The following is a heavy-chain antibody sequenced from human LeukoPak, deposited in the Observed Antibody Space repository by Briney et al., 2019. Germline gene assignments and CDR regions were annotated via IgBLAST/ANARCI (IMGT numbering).Heavy chain of an antibody. CDR1: GGSFSGYY. J-gene: IGHJ4*02. CDR3: ASRDYGSNNDFDY. CDR2: INHSGST. Sequence: PSETLSLTCAVYGGSFSGYYWSWIRQPPGKGLEWIVEINHSGSTNYNPSLKSRVTISVDTSKNQFSLKLSSVTAADTAVYYCASRDYGSNNDFDYWGQGTLVTVSS. D-gene: IGHD3-10*01. V-gene: IGHV4-34*01.